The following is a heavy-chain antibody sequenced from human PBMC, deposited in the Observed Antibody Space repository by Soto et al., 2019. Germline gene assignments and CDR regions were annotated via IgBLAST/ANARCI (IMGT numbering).Heavy chain of an antibody. CDR2: ITTSGGT. D-gene: IGHD1-20*01. V-gene: IGHV4-34*01. Sequence: QVQLQQWGAGLLKPSETLSLTCGVYGGSFSGYYWTWIRQPPGKGLEWIGEITTSGGTNYSPSLKSRGAMSVGTSNNHFSLRLSYVIAAGTAVCYCARGLHNWRGFDPWGQGTLVTVSS. CDR3: ARGLHNWRGFDP. J-gene: IGHJ5*02. CDR1: GGSFSGYY.